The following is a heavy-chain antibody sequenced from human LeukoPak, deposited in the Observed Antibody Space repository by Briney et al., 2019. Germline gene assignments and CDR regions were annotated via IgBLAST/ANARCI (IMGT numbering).Heavy chain of an antibody. Sequence: PGGSLRLSCVASGFTFSSYAMNWVRQAPGKGLDWVSGISDSGDSTYYADSVKGRFTISRDISKNTLYLQMTSLRAEDTAVYYCAKGGIDGSGYDLDYWGQGTRVTVSS. J-gene: IGHJ4*02. CDR2: ISDSGDST. CDR3: AKGGIDGSGYDLDY. CDR1: GFTFSSYA. V-gene: IGHV3-23*01. D-gene: IGHD5-12*01.